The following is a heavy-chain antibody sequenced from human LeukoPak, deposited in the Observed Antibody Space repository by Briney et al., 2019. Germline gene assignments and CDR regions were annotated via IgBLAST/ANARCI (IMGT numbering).Heavy chain of an antibody. Sequence: ASVKVPCKASGYTFTSYDINWVRQATGQGLEWMGWMNPNSGNTGYAQKFQGRVTMTRNTSISTAYMELSSLRSEDTAVYYCARDIPFGVVIDYWGQGTLVTVSS. V-gene: IGHV1-8*01. J-gene: IGHJ4*02. CDR1: GYTFTSYD. D-gene: IGHD3-3*01. CDR3: ARDIPFGVVIDY. CDR2: MNPNSGNT.